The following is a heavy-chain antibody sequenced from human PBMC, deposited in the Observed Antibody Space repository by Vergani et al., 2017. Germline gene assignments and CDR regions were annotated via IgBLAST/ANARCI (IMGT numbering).Heavy chain of an antibody. V-gene: IGHV4-38-2*02. CDR2: VFHSWSA. J-gene: IGHJ3*02. CDR1: GYSISRGYY. CDR3: ARQFWVSQGVGAFET. D-gene: IGHD3-16*01. Sequence: QVQLQESGPGLVKPSETLSLTCSVSGYSISRGYYWGWIRQPPGKGLELIATVFHSWSAYYNPSLRRRVTISVETSKKLLSLRLTTLTAADTAVYYCARQFWVSQGVGAFETWGRGTEVSVSS.